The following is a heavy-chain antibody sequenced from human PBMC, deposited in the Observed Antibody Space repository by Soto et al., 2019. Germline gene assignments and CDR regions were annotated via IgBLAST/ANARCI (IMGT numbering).Heavy chain of an antibody. D-gene: IGHD3-22*01. J-gene: IGHJ4*02. CDR3: ARDSYDSSGLDY. CDR1: GGSISTYY. Sequence: SETLSLTCTVSGGSISTYYWRCIRQHPGKGLEWIGYIYYSGSTYYNPSLKSRVTISVDTSKNQFSLKLSSVTAADTAVYYCARDSYDSSGLDYWGQGTPVTVSS. CDR2: IYYSGST. V-gene: IGHV4-59*06.